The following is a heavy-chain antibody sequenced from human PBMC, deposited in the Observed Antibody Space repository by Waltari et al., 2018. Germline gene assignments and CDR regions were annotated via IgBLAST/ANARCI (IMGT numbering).Heavy chain of an antibody. CDR1: GYTFTGYY. CDR2: INPNSGGT. J-gene: IGHJ3*02. D-gene: IGHD3-3*01. CDR3: ARVTTDDDAFDI. Sequence: QVQLVQSGAEVKKPGASVKVSCKASGYTFTGYYMHWVRQAPGQGLEWMGRINPNSGGTNYEQKFQGRVTMTRDTSISTAYMELSRLRSDDTAVYYCARVTTDDDAFDIWGQGTMVTVSS. V-gene: IGHV1-2*06.